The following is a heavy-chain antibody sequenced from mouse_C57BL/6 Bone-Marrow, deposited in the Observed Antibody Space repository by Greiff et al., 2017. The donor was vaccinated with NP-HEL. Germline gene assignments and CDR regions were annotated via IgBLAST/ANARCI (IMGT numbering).Heavy chain of an antibody. V-gene: IGHV1-26*01. CDR3: ARLGYYGNYDYFDY. Sequence: EVQLQQSGPELVKPGASVKISCKASGYTFTDYYMNWVKQSHGKSLEWIGDINPNNGGTSYNQRFKGKATLTVDKSSSTAYMELRSLTSEDSAVYYCARLGYYGNYDYFDYWGQGTTLTVSS. CDR2: INPNNGGT. CDR1: GYTFTDYY. D-gene: IGHD2-1*01. J-gene: IGHJ2*01.